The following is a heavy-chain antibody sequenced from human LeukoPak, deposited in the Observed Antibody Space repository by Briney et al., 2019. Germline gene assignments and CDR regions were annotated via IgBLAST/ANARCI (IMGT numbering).Heavy chain of an antibody. V-gene: IGHV3-48*03. CDR1: GFTFSSYE. Sequence: GGSLRLSCAASGFTFSSYEMNWVRQAPGKGLEWVSYISSSGSTIYYADSVKGRFTTSRDNAKNSLYLQMNSLRAEDTAVYYCARLDVDTADDYWGQGTLVTVSS. CDR3: ARLDVDTADDY. J-gene: IGHJ4*02. D-gene: IGHD5-18*01. CDR2: ISSSGSTI.